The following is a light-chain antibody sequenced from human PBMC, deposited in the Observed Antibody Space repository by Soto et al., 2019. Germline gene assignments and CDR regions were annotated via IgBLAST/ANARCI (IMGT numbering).Light chain of an antibody. CDR3: QQYNGDSVVT. CDR1: HSISSW. J-gene: IGKJ4*01. CDR2: GAS. Sequence: DIQMTQSPSTLSASVGDRVTITCRASHSISSWMAWYQQKPGKVPKLLIFGASSLDSGVPSRFSGSGSGTEFTLTISSLQPDDFATYYCQQYNGDSVVTFGGGTKVESK. V-gene: IGKV1-5*03.